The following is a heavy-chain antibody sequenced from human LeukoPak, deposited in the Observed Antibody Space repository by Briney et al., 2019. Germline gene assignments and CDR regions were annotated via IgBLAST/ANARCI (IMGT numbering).Heavy chain of an antibody. CDR2: INHGGST. CDR1: GGSFSGYY. CDR3: ARLSNDYGDYEGHY. Sequence: PSETLSLTCAVYGGSFSGYYWSWIRQPPGKGLEWIGKINHGGSTTYNPSLKSRVTISVDTSKNQFSLKLSSVTAADTAIYYCARLSNDYGDYEGHYWGQGTLVTVSP. V-gene: IGHV4-34*01. J-gene: IGHJ4*02. D-gene: IGHD4-17*01.